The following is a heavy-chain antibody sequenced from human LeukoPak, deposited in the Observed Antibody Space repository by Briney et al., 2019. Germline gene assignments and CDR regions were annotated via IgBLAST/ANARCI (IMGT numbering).Heavy chain of an antibody. CDR3: ASRGDYDYVWGGYRYTQWNF. V-gene: IGHV4-34*01. CDR2: INHSGST. Sequence: PSETLSLTCAVYGGSFGGYYWSWIRQPPGKGLEWIGEINHSGSTNYNPTLKSRVTISVDTSKNQFSLKLSSVTAADTAVYYCASRGDYDYVWGGYRYTQWNFWGQGTLVTVSS. J-gene: IGHJ4*02. CDR1: GGSFGGYY. D-gene: IGHD3-16*02.